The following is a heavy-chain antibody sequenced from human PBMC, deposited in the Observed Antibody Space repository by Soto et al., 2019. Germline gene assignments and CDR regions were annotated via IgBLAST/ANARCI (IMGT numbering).Heavy chain of an antibody. D-gene: IGHD6-6*01. V-gene: IGHV3-23*01. CDR2: ISGTGVNT. Sequence: GGSLRLSCEASGFIFSSYAITWVRQAPGKGLEWVSTISGTGVNTYYADSVKGRFTVSRDNSKNTVWLQMNSLRPADSSVYYCAKDSVHNLYRTSSLEDCFGPWGQGTLVTVSS. CDR1: GFIFSSYA. CDR3: AKDSVHNLYRTSSLEDCFGP. J-gene: IGHJ5*02.